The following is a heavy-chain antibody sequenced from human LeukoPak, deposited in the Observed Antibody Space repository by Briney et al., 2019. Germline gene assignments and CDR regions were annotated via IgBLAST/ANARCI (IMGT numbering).Heavy chain of an antibody. J-gene: IGHJ4*02. D-gene: IGHD6-6*01. Sequence: KPSETLSLTCGVSGYSISSGYYWGWIRQPPVKGLEWIGSIYHSGSTYYNPSLKSRVTISVDTSKNQFSLKVSSVTAADTAVYYCARLITSRRRMDYWGQGALVTVSS. CDR3: ARLITSRRRMDY. V-gene: IGHV4-38-2*01. CDR1: GYSISSGYY. CDR2: IYHSGST.